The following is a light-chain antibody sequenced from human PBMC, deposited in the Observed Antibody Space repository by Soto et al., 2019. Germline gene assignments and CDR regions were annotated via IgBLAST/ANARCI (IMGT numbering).Light chain of an antibody. V-gene: IGKV1-9*01. CDR3: QKLNSSPLT. CDR1: QGIRTD. Sequence: IQLTQSPSSLSASVGDRVTITCRASQGIRTDLAWYQHRPGKAPNLLIYAASTSHSGVQSRFTATGSGTNFTPTTSRLHPEDFATYSWQKLNSSPLTFGPGTKVDI. CDR2: AAS. J-gene: IGKJ3*01.